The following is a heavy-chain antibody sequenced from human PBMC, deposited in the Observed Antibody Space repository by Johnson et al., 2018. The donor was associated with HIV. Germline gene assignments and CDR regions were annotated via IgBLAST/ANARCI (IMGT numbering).Heavy chain of an antibody. CDR2: ISYDGGNK. J-gene: IGHJ3*02. D-gene: IGHD6-19*01. CDR1: GFSFSSYA. V-gene: IGHV3-30-3*01. Sequence: QVQLVESGGGVVQPGKSLSLSCVASGFSFSSYAMHWVRQAPGKGLEWVAVISYDGGNKYYADSVKGRFTISRDNSKNTLYLQMNSLRAEDTAVYYCARVGRPWLPRDAFDIWGQGTMVTVSS. CDR3: ARVGRPWLPRDAFDI.